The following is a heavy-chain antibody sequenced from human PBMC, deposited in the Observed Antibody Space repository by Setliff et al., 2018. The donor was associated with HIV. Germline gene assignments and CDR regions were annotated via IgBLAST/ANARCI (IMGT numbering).Heavy chain of an antibody. CDR2: ISYDGSNK. CDR3: ARIGTGHTTGFYYYYMDV. Sequence: SLRLSCAASGFTFNNYAMHWVRQAPGKGLEWVSVISYDGSNKYYAESVKGRFTISRDNSRNTLYLHMSSLRTEDTAVYYCARIGTGHTTGFYYYYMDVWGKGTTVTVSS. J-gene: IGHJ6*03. V-gene: IGHV3-30*03. D-gene: IGHD1-1*01. CDR1: GFTFNNYA.